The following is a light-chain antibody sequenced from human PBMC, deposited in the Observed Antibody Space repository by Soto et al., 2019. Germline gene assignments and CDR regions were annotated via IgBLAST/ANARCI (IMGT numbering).Light chain of an antibody. CDR1: QTISRW. V-gene: IGKV1-5*01. CDR3: QQYGSSVWT. CDR2: DAS. J-gene: IGKJ1*01. Sequence: EIQLTKTPFTLSASVGDEVTITCRASQTISRWLAWYQQKPGRAPKLLIYDASNRATGIPDRFTGSGSGTDFTLTISGLKPEDFGVYYCQQYGSSVWTFGHGTKVDIK.